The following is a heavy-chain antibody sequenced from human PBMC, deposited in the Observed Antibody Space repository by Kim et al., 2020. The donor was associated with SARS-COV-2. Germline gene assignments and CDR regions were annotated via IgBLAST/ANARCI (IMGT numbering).Heavy chain of an antibody. CDR1: GDSISSSNYY. CDR3: ARSTGSNFN. V-gene: IGHV4-39*01. Sequence: SETLSLTCTVSGDSISSSNYYWVWIRQPPGKGLEWIGSIYYSGSTYYNPSLKSRVSISVDTSKNQFSLKLNSVTAADTSVYYCARSTGSNFNWGQGTLVT. D-gene: IGHD1-26*01. J-gene: IGHJ4*02. CDR2: IYYSGST.